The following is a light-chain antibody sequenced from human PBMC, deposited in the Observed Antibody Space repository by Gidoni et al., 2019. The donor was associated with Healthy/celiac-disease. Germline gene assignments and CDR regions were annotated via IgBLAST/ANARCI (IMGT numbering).Light chain of an antibody. J-gene: IGKJ2*01. Sequence: EIVLTQSPGTLSLSPGERATLSCRASQSVSSSYLAWYQQKPGQAPRLLIYGASSGATGIPDRFSGSGSGTDFTLTISRLEPEDFAVYYCQQYGSSPRTFXQXTKLEIK. CDR2: GAS. CDR1: QSVSSSY. V-gene: IGKV3-20*01. CDR3: QQYGSSPRT.